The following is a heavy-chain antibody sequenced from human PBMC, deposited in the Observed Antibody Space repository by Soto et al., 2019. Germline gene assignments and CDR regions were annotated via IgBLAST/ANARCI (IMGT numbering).Heavy chain of an antibody. Sequence: KPSETLSLTCTVSGGSISSYYWSWIRQPAGKGLEWIGRIYTSGSTNYNPSLKSRVTMSVDTSKNQFSLKLSSVTAADTAVYYCARDLSYYDLWSGIYYYYYGMDVWGQGTTVTVSS. V-gene: IGHV4-4*07. J-gene: IGHJ6*02. D-gene: IGHD3-3*01. CDR3: ARDLSYYDLWSGIYYYYYGMDV. CDR1: GGSISSYY. CDR2: IYTSGST.